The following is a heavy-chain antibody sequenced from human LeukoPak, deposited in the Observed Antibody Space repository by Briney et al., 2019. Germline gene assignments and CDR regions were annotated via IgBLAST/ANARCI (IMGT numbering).Heavy chain of an antibody. CDR2: ISGSGGST. D-gene: IGHD2-21*02. Sequence: GGSLRLSCAAFGFTFSSYAMSWVRQAPGKGLEWVSAISGSGGSTYYADSVKGRFTISRDNSKNTLYLQMNSLRAEDTAVYYCAKDFSGHIVVVTAIRGGFDYWGQGTLVTVSS. V-gene: IGHV3-23*01. CDR1: GFTFSSYA. CDR3: AKDFSGHIVVVTAIRGGFDY. J-gene: IGHJ4*02.